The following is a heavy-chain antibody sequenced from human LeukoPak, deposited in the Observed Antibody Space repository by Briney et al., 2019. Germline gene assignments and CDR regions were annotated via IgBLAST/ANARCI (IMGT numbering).Heavy chain of an antibody. V-gene: IGHV4-4*02. CDR2: ISHGGST. J-gene: IGHJ4*02. CDR1: GDSISGANW. D-gene: IGHD2-8*02. Sequence: PSETLSLTCAVSGDSISGANWWNWVRQSPGKGLDWIGEISHGGSTKYNPSLKNRATISKDNSKNRFSLKLNSVTAADTAVYFCTRSPGWWSLDYWGQGALVTVSS. CDR3: TRSPGWWSLDY.